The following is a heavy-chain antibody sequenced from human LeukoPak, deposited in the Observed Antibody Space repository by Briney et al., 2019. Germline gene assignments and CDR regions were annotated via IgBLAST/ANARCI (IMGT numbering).Heavy chain of an antibody. V-gene: IGHV1-69*04. CDR2: IIPVLGIA. D-gene: IGHD2-2*01. CDR1: GGAFSSYT. Sequence: SVKVSCKASGGAFSSYTISWVRQAPGQGLEWMGRIIPVLGIANYAQKFQGRVTITADKSTSTAYMELSSLRSEDTAVYYCAREGTSWPNWFDPWGQGTLVTVSS. CDR3: AREGTSWPNWFDP. J-gene: IGHJ5*02.